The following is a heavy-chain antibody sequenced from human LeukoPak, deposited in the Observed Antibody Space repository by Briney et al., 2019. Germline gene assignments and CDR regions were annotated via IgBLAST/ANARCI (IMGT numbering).Heavy chain of an antibody. D-gene: IGHD6-13*01. J-gene: IGHJ2*01. CDR3: VREGRSSRWDDWYFDL. V-gene: IGHV3-30*02. Sequence: PGGSLRLSCVASGFTFSHYGMHWVRQAPGKGLEWVAFKQYDGSTTFYADSVKGRFTISRENAKNSLYLQMNSLRAGDTAVYYCVREGRSSRWDDWYFDLWGRGTLVTVPS. CDR2: KQYDGSTT. CDR1: GFTFSHYG.